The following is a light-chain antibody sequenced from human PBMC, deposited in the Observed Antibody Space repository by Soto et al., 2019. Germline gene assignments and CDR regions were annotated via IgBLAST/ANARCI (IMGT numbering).Light chain of an antibody. J-gene: IGLJ1*01. CDR2: EVS. CDR1: SSDVGSYNL. V-gene: IGLV2-23*02. Sequence: QSVLTQPSSVSGSAGQSITISCTGTSSDVGSYNLVSWYQQHPGKAPKLMIYEVSKWPSGVSNRFSGSKSGSTASLTISGLQAEDEADYYCCSYAGSSTFYVFGTGTKVTVL. CDR3: CSYAGSSTFYV.